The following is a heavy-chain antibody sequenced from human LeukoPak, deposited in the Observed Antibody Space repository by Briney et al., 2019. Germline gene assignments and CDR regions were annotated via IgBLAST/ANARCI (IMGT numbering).Heavy chain of an antibody. CDR3: ARGYYYDSSGSRYYFDY. Sequence: ASVKLSCKASGGTFSSYCISWVRQAPGQGLEWVGRIITIFGTANYAQKFQGRVTITADESTSTAYMELSSLRSEDTAVYYCARGYYYDSSGSRYYFDYWGQGTLVTVSS. J-gene: IGHJ4*02. CDR2: IITIFGTA. V-gene: IGHV1-69*13. CDR1: GGTFSSYC. D-gene: IGHD3-22*01.